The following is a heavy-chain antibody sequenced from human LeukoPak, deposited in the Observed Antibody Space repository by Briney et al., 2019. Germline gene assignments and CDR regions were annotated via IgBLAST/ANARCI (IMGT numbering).Heavy chain of an antibody. D-gene: IGHD2/OR15-2a*01. CDR1: GFIFSDYS. CDR2: ISTTGDM. Sequence: PGGSLRLSCAASGFIFSDYSMNWVRQAPGKGLEWVSDISTTGDMNYADSVKGRFTISRDNAKNSLDLQMNSLRVEDTAVYYCASRDLRPNMRAFDIWGQGTMVTVSS. CDR3: ASRDLRPNMRAFDI. J-gene: IGHJ3*02. V-gene: IGHV3-69-1*01.